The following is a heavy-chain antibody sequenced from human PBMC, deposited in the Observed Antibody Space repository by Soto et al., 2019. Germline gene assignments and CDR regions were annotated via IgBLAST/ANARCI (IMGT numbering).Heavy chain of an antibody. D-gene: IGHD6-25*01. V-gene: IGHV3-23*01. CDR2: IGGSGGST. CDR3: AKAGYSSARSPSWIYYYYRMDV. J-gene: IGHJ6*02. CDR1: GFTFSTYA. Sequence: GGSLRLSCAASGFTFSTYAMNWVRQAPGKGLEWVSAIGGSGGSTYYADSVKGRFTISRDNSKNTLYLQMNSLRAEDTAVYYCAKAGYSSARSPSWIYYYYRMDVWGQGTPVTVSS.